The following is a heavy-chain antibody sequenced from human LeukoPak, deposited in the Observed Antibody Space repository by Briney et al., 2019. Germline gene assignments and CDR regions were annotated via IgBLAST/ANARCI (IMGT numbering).Heavy chain of an antibody. CDR3: ATAVLLRNYYGLGTYYNGAFDI. D-gene: IGHD3-10*01. V-gene: IGHV3-23*01. J-gene: IGHJ3*02. Sequence: PGGSLRLSCAASGFTFSSHAMGWVRQAPGKGLKWVSTVSGSGASTYYADSVKGRFSISRDNSDNTLYLHMNSLRAEDTAVYYCATAVLLRNYYGLGTYYNGAFDIWGQGTMVTVSS. CDR1: GFTFSSHA. CDR2: VSGSGAST.